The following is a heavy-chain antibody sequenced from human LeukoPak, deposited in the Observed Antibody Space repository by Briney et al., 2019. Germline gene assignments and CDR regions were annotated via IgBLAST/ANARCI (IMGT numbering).Heavy chain of an antibody. D-gene: IGHD3-22*01. J-gene: IGHJ4*02. CDR1: GYSFTSYW. Sequence: GDSLKISSKGSGYSFTSYWIGWVRQMPGKGLEWMGIIYPGDSDTRYSPSFQGQVTISADKSLSTAYLQWSSLKASDTAMYYCARPRDPDYYDSSGYYYWGQGTLVTVSS. CDR2: IYPGDSDT. CDR3: ARPRDPDYYDSSGYYY. V-gene: IGHV5-51*01.